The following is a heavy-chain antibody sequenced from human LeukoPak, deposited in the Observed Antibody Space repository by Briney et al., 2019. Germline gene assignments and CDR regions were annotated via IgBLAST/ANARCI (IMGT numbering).Heavy chain of an antibody. J-gene: IGHJ6*03. CDR1: GGSISSSSYY. V-gene: IGHV4-39*01. CDR2: IYYSGST. Sequence: SETLSLTRTVSGGSISSSSYYWGWIRQPPGKGLEWIGSIYYSGSTYYNPSLKSRVTISVDTSKNQFSLKLSSVTAADTAVYYCARRDYLDHFYYIDVWDKGNTVTVSS. CDR3: ARRDYLDHFYYIDV. D-gene: IGHD3-10*01.